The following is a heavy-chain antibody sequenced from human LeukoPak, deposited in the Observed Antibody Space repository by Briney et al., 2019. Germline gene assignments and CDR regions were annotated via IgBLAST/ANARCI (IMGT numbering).Heavy chain of an antibody. D-gene: IGHD6-13*01. CDR3: AKEDSSSWFDY. J-gene: IGHJ4*02. CDR2: ISGSGGST. V-gene: IGHV3-23*01. Sequence: PGGSLRLSCVASGIAFASHAMSWVRQAPGKGLEWVSAISGSGGSTYYADSVKGRFTISRDNSKNTLYLQMNSLRAEDTAVYYCAKEDSSSWFDYWGQGTLVTVSS. CDR1: GIAFASHA.